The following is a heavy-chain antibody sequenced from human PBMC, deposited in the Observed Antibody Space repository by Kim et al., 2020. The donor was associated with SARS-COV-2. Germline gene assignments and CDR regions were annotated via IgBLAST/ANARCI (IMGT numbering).Heavy chain of an antibody. V-gene: IGHV1-18*04. CDR1: GYTFTSYG. CDR2: ISAYNGNT. D-gene: IGHD3-22*01. CDR3: ASFLMSYYDSSGYFGAFDI. J-gene: IGHJ3*02. Sequence: ASVKVSCKASGYTFTSYGISWVRQAPGQGLEWMGWISAYNGNTNNAQKLQGRVTMTTDTSTSTAYMELRSLRSDDTAVYYCASFLMSYYDSSGYFGAFDIWGQGTMVTVSS.